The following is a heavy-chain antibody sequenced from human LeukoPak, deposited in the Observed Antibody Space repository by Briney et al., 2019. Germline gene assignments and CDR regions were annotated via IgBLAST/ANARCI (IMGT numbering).Heavy chain of an antibody. Sequence: PGGSLRLSCAASGFTFKDYAMHWVRQAPGKGLEWVSLTSGDGGTAFYADSVKGRFTISRDNSKNSLYMQMNSLRTEDTAFYFCAKDIRERGYKDYWGQGTLVTVSS. CDR1: GFTFKDYA. D-gene: IGHD5-18*01. J-gene: IGHJ4*02. CDR3: AKDIRERGYKDY. CDR2: TSGDGGTA. V-gene: IGHV3-43*02.